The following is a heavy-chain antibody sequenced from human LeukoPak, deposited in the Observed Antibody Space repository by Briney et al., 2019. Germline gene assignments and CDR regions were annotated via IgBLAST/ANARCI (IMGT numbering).Heavy chain of an antibody. CDR2: ISVYNGNT. D-gene: IGHD3-16*02. CDR1: GYTFTSYG. Sequence: GASVKVSCKASGYTFTSYGISWVRQAPGQGLEWMGWISVYNGNTNYAQELQGRVTMTTDTSTSTAYMELRSLRSEDTAVYYCARDSITFGGVIVTLWGQGTMVTVSS. J-gene: IGHJ3*01. CDR3: ARDSITFGGVIVTL. V-gene: IGHV1-18*04.